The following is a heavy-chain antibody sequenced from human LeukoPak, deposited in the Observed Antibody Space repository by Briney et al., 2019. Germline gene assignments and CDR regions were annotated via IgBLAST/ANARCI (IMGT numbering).Heavy chain of an antibody. V-gene: IGHV3-21*01. CDR1: GFTFSNHA. CDR2: ISGGGSAT. Sequence: GGSLRLSCAASGFTFSNHAMTWVRQAPGEGLEWVSVISGGGSATYYADSVKGRFTISRDNAKNSLYLQMNSLRAEDTAVYYCARTTPSDQSFDYWGQGTLVTVSS. D-gene: IGHD1-14*01. J-gene: IGHJ4*02. CDR3: ARTTPSDQSFDY.